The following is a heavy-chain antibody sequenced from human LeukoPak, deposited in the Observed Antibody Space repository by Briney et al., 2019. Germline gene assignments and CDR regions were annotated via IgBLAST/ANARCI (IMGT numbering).Heavy chain of an antibody. CDR2: IHPNSGGT. J-gene: IGHJ4*02. Sequence: GASVKVSCKASGGTFSSYAISWVRQAPGQGLEWMGWIHPNSGGTNYAQKFQGRVTMTRDTSISTAYMELSRLTFDDTAVYYCGRKSAARKTSEFDYWGQGTLVTVSS. D-gene: IGHD6-6*01. V-gene: IGHV1-2*02. CDR1: GGTFSSYA. CDR3: GRKSAARKTSEFDY.